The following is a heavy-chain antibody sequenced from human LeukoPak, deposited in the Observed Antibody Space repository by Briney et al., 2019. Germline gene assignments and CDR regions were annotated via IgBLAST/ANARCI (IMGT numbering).Heavy chain of an antibody. CDR3: VKDRTTVTLFDY. D-gene: IGHD4-17*01. CDR1: GFTFNSYW. Sequence: GGSLRLSCAASGFTFNSYWMHWVRQAPGKGLVWVSRIKTDGSFSDYADAVKGRFTISRDNAKNTLYLQMNSLRAENSAVYYCVKDRTTVTLFDYWGQGALVTVSS. CDR2: IKTDGSFS. V-gene: IGHV3-74*01. J-gene: IGHJ4*02.